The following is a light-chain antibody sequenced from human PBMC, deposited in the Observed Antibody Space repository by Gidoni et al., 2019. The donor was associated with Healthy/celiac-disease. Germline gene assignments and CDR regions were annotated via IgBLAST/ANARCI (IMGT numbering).Light chain of an antibody. CDR1: SSDVGVYHY. V-gene: IGLV2-14*01. CDR3: SSYTSSSTPVV. J-gene: IGLJ2*01. CDR2: DVR. Sequence: QSARPQPASVLGPPGQSITISCTGTSSDVGVYHYVSWYQQHPGKAPKLMIYDVRNRPSGVSNRFSGSKSGNTASLTISGLQAEDEADYYCSSYTSSSTPVVFGGGTKLTVL.